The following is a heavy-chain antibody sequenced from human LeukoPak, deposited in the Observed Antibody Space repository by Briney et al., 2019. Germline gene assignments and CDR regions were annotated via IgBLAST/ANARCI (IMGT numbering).Heavy chain of an antibody. V-gene: IGHV1-69*02. J-gene: IGHJ6*03. Sequence: SVKVSCKASGGTLSSYTISGVRQAPGQGVEWMGRIITILGIANYAQKFQGRVTITADESTSTAYMELSSLRSEDTAVYYCASRYSSSSYSYYYYYYMDVWGKGTTVTVSS. D-gene: IGHD6-6*01. CDR3: ASRYSSSSYSYYYYYYMDV. CDR1: GGTLSSYT. CDR2: IITILGIA.